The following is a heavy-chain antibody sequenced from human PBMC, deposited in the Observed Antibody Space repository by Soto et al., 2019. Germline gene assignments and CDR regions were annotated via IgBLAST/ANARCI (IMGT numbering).Heavy chain of an antibody. J-gene: IGHJ2*01. D-gene: IGHD1-20*01. Sequence: QVQLVQSGAEVTKPGSSVKVSCKASGGTFSSYAISWVRQAPGQGLEWMGGIIPIFGTANYAQKYQGRVTMTADEATSTAYMQLSSLRSEHTAVYYCARGGEMSISPWYFYLWGRGTLVTLSS. CDR3: ARGGEMSISPWYFYL. CDR1: GGTFSSYA. CDR2: IIPIFGTA. V-gene: IGHV1-69*01.